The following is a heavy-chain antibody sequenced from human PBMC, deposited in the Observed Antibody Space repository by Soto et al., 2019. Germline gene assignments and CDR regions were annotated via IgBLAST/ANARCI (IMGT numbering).Heavy chain of an antibody. Sequence: ASVKVSCKASRYTFTNLYIHWLRQAPGQGLEWMGIINPSGGSTTYPQKFQGRVTMTRDTSTSTVHMELITLRSEDTAVYYCARSKGGRPLDVWGPGTTVTVSS. CDR3: ARSKGGRPLDV. CDR1: RYTFTNLY. J-gene: IGHJ6*02. D-gene: IGHD3-16*01. V-gene: IGHV1-46*01. CDR2: INPSGGST.